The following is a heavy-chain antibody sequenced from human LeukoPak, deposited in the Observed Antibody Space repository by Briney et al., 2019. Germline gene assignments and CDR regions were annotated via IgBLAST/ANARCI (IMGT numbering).Heavy chain of an antibody. Sequence: SETLSLTCTVSGGSISSYYWSWIRQPPGKGLEWIGYIYYSGSTNYNPSLKSRVAISVDTSKNQFSLKLSSVTAADTAVFYCARGPLNYYDSSGYLDYWGQGTLVTVSS. CDR2: IYYSGST. V-gene: IGHV4-59*01. J-gene: IGHJ4*02. D-gene: IGHD3-22*01. CDR1: GGSISSYY. CDR3: ARGPLNYYDSSGYLDY.